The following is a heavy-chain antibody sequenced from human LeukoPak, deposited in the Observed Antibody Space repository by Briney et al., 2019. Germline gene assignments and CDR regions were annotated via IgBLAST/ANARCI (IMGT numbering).Heavy chain of an antibody. CDR2: IKQDGNEK. Sequence: KPGGSLRLSCAASGFTFSSYWMSWVRQAPGKGLEWVANIKQDGNEKYYVDSVKGRFTISRDNAKNSLYLQMNSLRGEDTAVYYCAREYRDGYPYAFDIWGQGTMVTVSS. V-gene: IGHV3-7*01. CDR1: GFTFSSYW. J-gene: IGHJ3*02. D-gene: IGHD5-24*01. CDR3: AREYRDGYPYAFDI.